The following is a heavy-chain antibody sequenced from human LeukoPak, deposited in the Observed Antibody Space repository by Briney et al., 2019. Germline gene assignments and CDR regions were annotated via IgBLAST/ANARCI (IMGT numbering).Heavy chain of an antibody. J-gene: IGHJ4*02. CDR1: GFTFSRYY. CDR3: TRVFVGDEYSSSGY. D-gene: IGHD6-13*01. CDR2: INSDESST. V-gene: IGHV3-74*01. Sequence: GGSLRLSCAASGFTFSRYYMHWVRQAPGKGLVWVSRINSDESSTTYADSVKGRFTISRDNAKNTLYLQMNSLKVEDTAVYYCTRVFVGDEYSSSGYWGQGTLVTVSS.